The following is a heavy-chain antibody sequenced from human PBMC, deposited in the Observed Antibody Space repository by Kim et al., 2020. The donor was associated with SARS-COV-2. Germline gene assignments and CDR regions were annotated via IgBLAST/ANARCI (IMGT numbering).Heavy chain of an antibody. J-gene: IGHJ4*02. Sequence: SVKGRFTISRDKAKTSLYLQMNSLRAEDTAVYYCARVSPRYCSSTSCYDYWGQGTLVTVSS. CDR3: ARVSPRYCSSTSCYDY. V-gene: IGHV3-21*01. D-gene: IGHD2-2*01.